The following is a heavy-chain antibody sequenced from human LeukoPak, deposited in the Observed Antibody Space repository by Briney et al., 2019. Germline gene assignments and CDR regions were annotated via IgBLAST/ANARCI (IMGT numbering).Heavy chain of an antibody. Sequence: KSGGSLRLSCAASGFTFSSYSMNWVRQAPGEGLEWVSSISSSSSYIYYADSVKGRFTISRDNTNNSVYLQMSSLRVEDTGIYYCASTPLKIQPAAWGQGTLVAVSS. CDR3: ASTPLKIQPAA. V-gene: IGHV3-21*01. D-gene: IGHD5-18*01. J-gene: IGHJ4*02. CDR1: GFTFSSYS. CDR2: ISSSSSYI.